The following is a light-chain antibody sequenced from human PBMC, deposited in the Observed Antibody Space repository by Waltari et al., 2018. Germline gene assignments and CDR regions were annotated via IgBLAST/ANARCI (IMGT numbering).Light chain of an antibody. Sequence: EIVMTQSPATLSVSPGEGATLSCRASASVGSNLAWDQQKPGQAPRLLIFGASVRATRSPARFSCSGSGTEFTLSIGSLQSEDFAVYYCQHYDTWPYTFGQWTKVEIK. CDR1: ASVGSN. CDR3: QHYDTWPYT. V-gene: IGKV3-15*01. CDR2: GAS. J-gene: IGKJ2*01.